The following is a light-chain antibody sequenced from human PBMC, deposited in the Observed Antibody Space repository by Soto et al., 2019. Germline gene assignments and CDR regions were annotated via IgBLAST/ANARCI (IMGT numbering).Light chain of an antibody. CDR2: GVS. CDR3: QQYGASPRT. Sequence: EIVLTQSPDTLSLFPGERATLSCRASQSVSSNFFAWYQQKPGQAPRLLIHGVSSRATGTPDRFSGSGSETDFTLTISRLEPEDFAIYYCQQYGASPRTFGQGTKLEIK. J-gene: IGKJ2*01. CDR1: QSVSSNF. V-gene: IGKV3-20*01.